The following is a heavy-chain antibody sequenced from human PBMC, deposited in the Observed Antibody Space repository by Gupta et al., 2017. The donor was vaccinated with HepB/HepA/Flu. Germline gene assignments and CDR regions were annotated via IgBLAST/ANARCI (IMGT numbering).Heavy chain of an antibody. D-gene: IGHD2-2*01. CDR3: TRGSSMYYFDF. Sequence: EVHLVESGGGLVRPGGSLRLSCAASGFTFNDYWMHWVRQGPGEGLTWVARINPNGSRKTYADSVKGRFTVSRDNAKNTLYLQVDSLRAEDTAVYYCTRGSSMYYFDFWGQGALVTVSS. J-gene: IGHJ4*02. V-gene: IGHV3-74*01. CDR1: GFTFNDYW. CDR2: INPNGSRK.